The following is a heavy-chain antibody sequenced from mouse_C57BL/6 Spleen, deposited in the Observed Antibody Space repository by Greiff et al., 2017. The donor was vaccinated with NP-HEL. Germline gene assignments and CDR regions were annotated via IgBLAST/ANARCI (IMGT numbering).Heavy chain of an antibody. Sequence: EVQLMESGGGLVQPGGSLSLSCAASGFTFTDYYMSWVRQPPGTALEWLGFIRNKANGYTTEYSASVKGRFTISRDNSQSILYLQMNALRAEDSATYYCARPDGYFYAMDYWGQGTSVTVSS. CDR3: ARPDGYFYAMDY. CDR2: IRNKANGYTT. J-gene: IGHJ4*01. V-gene: IGHV7-3*01. D-gene: IGHD2-3*01. CDR1: GFTFTDYY.